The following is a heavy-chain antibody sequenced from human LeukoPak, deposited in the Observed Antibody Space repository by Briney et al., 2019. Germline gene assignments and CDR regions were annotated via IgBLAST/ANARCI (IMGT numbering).Heavy chain of an antibody. CDR3: ARAGATHYYYYMDV. CDR2: IYYSGST. CDR1: GGSISSYY. Sequence: SETLSLTCTVSGGSISSYYWSWIRQPPGKGLEGIGYIYYSGSTNYNPSRKSRVTISVDTSKNQFSLKLSSVTAADTAVYYCARAGATHYYYYMDVWGKGTTVTVSS. V-gene: IGHV4-59*01. J-gene: IGHJ6*03.